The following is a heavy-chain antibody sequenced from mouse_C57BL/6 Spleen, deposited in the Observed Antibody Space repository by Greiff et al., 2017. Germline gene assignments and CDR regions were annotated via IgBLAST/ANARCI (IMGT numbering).Heavy chain of an antibody. CDR2: IYPGSGST. V-gene: IGHV1-55*01. J-gene: IGHJ1*02. CDR1: GYTFTSYC. CDR3: ARWGIYYGNYGYFDV. Sequence: QVQLQQPGAELVKPGASVKMSCKASGYTFTSYCITWVKQRPGQGLEWIGDIYPGSGSTNYNEKFKSKATLTADTSSSTAYMQLSSLTSEDSAVYYCARWGIYYGNYGYFDVWGTGTTVTVSS. D-gene: IGHD2-1*01.